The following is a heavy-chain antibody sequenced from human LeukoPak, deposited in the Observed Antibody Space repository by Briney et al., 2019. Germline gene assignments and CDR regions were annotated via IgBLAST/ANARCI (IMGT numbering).Heavy chain of an antibody. CDR3: ARGGENSGFDY. CDR2: TSGTGGST. D-gene: IGHD6-19*01. Sequence: GGSLRLSCEASGFTFGTFWMSWVRQAPGKGLEWVSLTSGTGGSTYYADSVKGRFTISRDNAKNSLYLQMNSLRAEDTALYYCARGGENSGFDYWGQGTLVIVSS. V-gene: IGHV3-23*01. CDR1: GFTFGTFW. J-gene: IGHJ4*02.